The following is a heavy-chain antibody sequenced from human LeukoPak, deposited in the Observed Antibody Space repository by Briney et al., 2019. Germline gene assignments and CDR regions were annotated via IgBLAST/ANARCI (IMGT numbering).Heavy chain of an antibody. CDR3: ARDLGLAVAGTSRGLAPNWFDP. CDR2: INPNSGGT. J-gene: IGHJ5*02. Sequence: ASVKVSCKASGYTFTGYYMHWVRQAPGQGLEWMGRINPNSGGTNYAQKFQGRVTITRDTSISTAYMELSRLRSDDTAVYYCARDLGLAVAGTSRGLAPNWFDPWGQGTLVTVSS. D-gene: IGHD6-19*01. V-gene: IGHV1-2*06. CDR1: GYTFTGYY.